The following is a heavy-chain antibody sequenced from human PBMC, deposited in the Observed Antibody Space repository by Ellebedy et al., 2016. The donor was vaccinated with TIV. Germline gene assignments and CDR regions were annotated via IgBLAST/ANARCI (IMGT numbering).Heavy chain of an antibody. D-gene: IGHD3-3*02. CDR2: INTYNGHT. CDR1: GYTFTSYG. Sequence: AASVKVSCKTSGYTFTSYGITWVRQAPGQGLEWMGWINTYNGHTNYAQILQDRVNMTADTSTNITYMELRSLRSDDTAVYLRARHFIRRYPRFDPWGQGTLVAVSS. CDR3: ARHFIRRYPRFDP. V-gene: IGHV1-18*04. J-gene: IGHJ5*02.